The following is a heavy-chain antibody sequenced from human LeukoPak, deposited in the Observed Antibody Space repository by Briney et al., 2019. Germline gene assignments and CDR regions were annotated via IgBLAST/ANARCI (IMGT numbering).Heavy chain of an antibody. CDR3: AKDNDGDYDWFDP. CDR2: ISSSGSTI. J-gene: IGHJ5*02. V-gene: IGHV3-11*01. D-gene: IGHD4-17*01. Sequence: GGSLRLSCAASGFTFSDYYMSWIRQAPGKGLEWVSYISSSGSTIYYADSVKGRFTISRDNAKNSLYLQMNSLRAEDTAVYYCAKDNDGDYDWFDPWGQGTLVTVSS. CDR1: GFTFSDYY.